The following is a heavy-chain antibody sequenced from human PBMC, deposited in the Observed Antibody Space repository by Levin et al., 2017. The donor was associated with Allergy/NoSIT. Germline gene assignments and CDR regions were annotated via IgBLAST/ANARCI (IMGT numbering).Heavy chain of an antibody. CDR3: ARTLVPAAFDY. CDR1: GGSFSGYY. J-gene: IGHJ4*02. CDR2: INHSGST. D-gene: IGHD2-2*01. Sequence: SQTLSLTCAVYGGSFSGYYWSWIRQPPGKGLEWIGEINHSGSTNYNPSLKSRVTISVDTSKNQFSLKLSSVTAADTAVYYCARTLVPAAFDYWGQGTLVTVSS. V-gene: IGHV4-34*01.